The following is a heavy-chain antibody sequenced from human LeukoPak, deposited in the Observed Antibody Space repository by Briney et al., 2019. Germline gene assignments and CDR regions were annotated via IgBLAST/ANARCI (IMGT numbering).Heavy chain of an antibody. Sequence: GGSLRLSCAASGFTFSSYAMSWVRQAPGKGLEWVSAISGSGGSTYYADSVKGRFTISRDNSKNTLYLQMNSLRAEDTAVYYCASRNYYDSSGYCDAFDIWGQGTMVTVSS. CDR1: GFTFSSYA. CDR3: ASRNYYDSSGYCDAFDI. D-gene: IGHD3-22*01. J-gene: IGHJ3*02. CDR2: ISGSGGST. V-gene: IGHV3-23*01.